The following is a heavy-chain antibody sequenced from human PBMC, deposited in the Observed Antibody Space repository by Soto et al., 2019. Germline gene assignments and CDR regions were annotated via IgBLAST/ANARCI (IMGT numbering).Heavy chain of an antibody. CDR3: AKGYYDFWSGYPRYFDY. CDR1: GFTFSSYA. D-gene: IGHD3-3*01. Sequence: GGSLRLSCAASGFTFSSYAMSWVRQAPGKGLEWVSAISGSGGSTYYADSVKGRFTISRDNSKNTLYLQMNSLRAEDTAVYYCAKGYYDFWSGYPRYFDYWGQGTLVTVSS. CDR2: ISGSGGST. J-gene: IGHJ4*02. V-gene: IGHV3-23*01.